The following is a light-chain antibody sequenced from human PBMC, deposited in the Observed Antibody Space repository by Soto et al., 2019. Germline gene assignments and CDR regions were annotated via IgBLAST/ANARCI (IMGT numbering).Light chain of an antibody. V-gene: IGLV2-14*01. CDR3: SSYTSSITYV. Sequence: QSVLTQPASVYGSPGQSITISCTGTSSDVGGYHYVSWYQQYPGKAPKVMIYDVSNRPSGVSNRFSGSKSGTTASLTISGLQAEDEADYYCSSYTSSITYVFGTGTKVTVL. CDR1: SSDVGGYHY. CDR2: DVS. J-gene: IGLJ1*01.